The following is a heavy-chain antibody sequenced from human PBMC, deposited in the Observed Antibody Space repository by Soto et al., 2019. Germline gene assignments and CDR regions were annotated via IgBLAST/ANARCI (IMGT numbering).Heavy chain of an antibody. CDR2: IIPIFGTA. J-gene: IGHJ4*02. Sequence: QVQLVQSGAEVKKPGSSVKVSCKASGGTFSSYAISWVRQAPGQGLEWMGGIIPIFGTANYAQKFQGRVTITADESTSTAYMELSSLRSEDTAVYYCARVQGDYYDSSGYYPYYFDYWGQGTLVTVSS. D-gene: IGHD3-22*01. V-gene: IGHV1-69*01. CDR1: GGTFSSYA. CDR3: ARVQGDYYDSSGYYPYYFDY.